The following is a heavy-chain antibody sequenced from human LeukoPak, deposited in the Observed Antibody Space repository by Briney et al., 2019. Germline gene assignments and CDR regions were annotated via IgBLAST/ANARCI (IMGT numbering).Heavy chain of an antibody. D-gene: IGHD3-10*01. V-gene: IGHV1-8*01. CDR3: ARGMMVRGVIFGYYYYYMDV. J-gene: IGHJ6*03. Sequence: ASVKVSCKASGYTFTSYDINWVRQATGQGLEWMGWMNPNSGNTGYAQKFQGRVTMTRNTSISTAYMELSSLRSEDTAVYYCARGMMVRGVIFGYYYYYMDVWGKGTTVTVSS. CDR2: MNPNSGNT. CDR1: GYTFTSYD.